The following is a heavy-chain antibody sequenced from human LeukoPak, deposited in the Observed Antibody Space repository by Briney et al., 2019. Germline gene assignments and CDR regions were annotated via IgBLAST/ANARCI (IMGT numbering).Heavy chain of an antibody. CDR3: ARRAGEYSHPYDY. V-gene: IGHV3-53*01. CDR1: GFTFITYG. Sequence: AGGTLRLSCVASGFTFITYGMTWVRQAPGKGLEWVSFIYSGGNTHYSDSVKGRFTISRDNSKNTLYLQMNSLRAEDTAVYYCARRAGEYSHPYDYWGQGTLVTVSS. D-gene: IGHD4-17*01. CDR2: IYSGGNT. J-gene: IGHJ4*02.